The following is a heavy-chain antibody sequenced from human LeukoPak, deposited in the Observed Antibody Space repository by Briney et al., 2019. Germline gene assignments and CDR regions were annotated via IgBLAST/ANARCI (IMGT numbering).Heavy chain of an antibody. CDR1: GASISSSSYY. CDR3: ATGAAGQYYYGSGIDY. V-gene: IGHV4-39*01. CDR2: IYYSGST. Sequence: PSETLSLTCTVSGASISSSSYYWGWIRQPPGKGLEWIVRIYYSGSTYYNPSLKSRVTISVDTSKNQFSLKLSSVTAADTAVYYCATGAAGQYYYGSGIDYWGQGTLVTVSS. D-gene: IGHD3-10*01. J-gene: IGHJ4*02.